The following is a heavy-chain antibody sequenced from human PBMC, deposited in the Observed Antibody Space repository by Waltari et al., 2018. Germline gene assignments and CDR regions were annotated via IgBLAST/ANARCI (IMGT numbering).Heavy chain of an antibody. CDR3: ARRGSGTCNYVKDD. D-gene: IGHD3-16*01. CDR1: GYTFTSYA. Sequence: QVQLVQSGAEVKKPGSSVKVSCKASGYTFTSYAINWVRQAPGQGLEWMGWSNPNSWKADYAQKFQGRVTITRNASMSTAYMELSSLRSEDTAVYYCARRGSGTCNYVKDDWGQGTTVTVSS. V-gene: IGHV1-8*03. J-gene: IGHJ6*02. CDR2: SNPNSWKA.